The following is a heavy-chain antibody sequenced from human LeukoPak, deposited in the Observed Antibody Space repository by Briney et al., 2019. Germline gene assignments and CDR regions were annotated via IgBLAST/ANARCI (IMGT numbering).Heavy chain of an antibody. CDR2: IKQDGSEK. Sequence: GGSLRLSCAASGFTLSSYWMSWVRQAPGKGLEWVANIKQDGSEKYYVDSVKGRFTISRDNAKNSLYLQMNSLRAEDTAVYYCASGYTDFDYWGQGTLVTVSS. CDR1: GFTLSSYW. V-gene: IGHV3-7*01. D-gene: IGHD5-12*01. CDR3: ASGYTDFDY. J-gene: IGHJ4*02.